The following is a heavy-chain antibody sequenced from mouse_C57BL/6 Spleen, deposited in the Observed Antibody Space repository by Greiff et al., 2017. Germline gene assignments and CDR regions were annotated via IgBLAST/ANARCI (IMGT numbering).Heavy chain of an antibody. CDR1: GYSITSGYY. J-gene: IGHJ4*01. CDR3: ASDRVTTVVAPAMDY. V-gene: IGHV3-6*01. D-gene: IGHD1-1*01. CDR2: ISYDGSN. Sequence: DVQLQESGPGLVKPSQSLSLTCSVTGYSITSGYYWNWIRQFPGNKLEWMGYISYDGSNNYNPTLKNRISITRDTSKNQFFLKLNSVTTEDTATYYCASDRVTTVVAPAMDYWGQGTSVTVSS.